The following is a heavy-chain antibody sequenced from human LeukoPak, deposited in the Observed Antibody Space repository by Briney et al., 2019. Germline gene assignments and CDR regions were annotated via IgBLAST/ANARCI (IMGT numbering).Heavy chain of an antibody. D-gene: IGHD5-18*01. CDR1: GFTFSSYG. V-gene: IGHV3-23*01. CDR2: ISGSGGST. J-gene: IGHJ4*02. Sequence: GGSLRLSCAASGFTFSSYGMHWVRQAPGKGLEWVSAISGSGGSTYYADSVKGRFTISRDNSKNTLYLQMNSRRAEDTAVYYCAKAGLGYSYGYYFDYWGQGTLVTVSS. CDR3: AKAGLGYSYGYYFDY.